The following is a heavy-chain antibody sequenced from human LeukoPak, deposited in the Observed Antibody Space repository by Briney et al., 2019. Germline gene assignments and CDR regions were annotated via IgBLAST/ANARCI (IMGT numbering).Heavy chain of an antibody. V-gene: IGHV1-46*01. CDR2: INPSGGST. Sequence: ASVRVSCKASGYTFTSYYMHWVRQAPGQGLEWMGIINPSGGSTSYAQKFQGRVTMTRDMSTSTDYMELSSLRSEDTAVYYCARDNSVEDTAWWFDPWGQGTLVTVSS. CDR3: ARDNSVEDTAWWFDP. J-gene: IGHJ5*02. CDR1: GYTFTSYY. D-gene: IGHD4-23*01.